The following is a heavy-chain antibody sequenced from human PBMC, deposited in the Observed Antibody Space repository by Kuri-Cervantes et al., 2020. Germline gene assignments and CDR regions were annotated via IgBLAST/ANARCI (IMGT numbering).Heavy chain of an antibody. J-gene: IGHJ4*02. CDR2: IKQDGSEK. CDR1: GFTFSSYA. V-gene: IGHV3-7*01. D-gene: IGHD5-18*01. CDR3: ARERSGYSYGHKFYYFDY. Sequence: GESLKISCAASGFTFSSYAMSWVRQAPGKGLEWVANIKQDGSEKYYVDSVKGRFTISRDNAKNSLYLQMNSLRAEDTAVYYCARERSGYSYGHKFYYFDYWGQGTLVTVSS.